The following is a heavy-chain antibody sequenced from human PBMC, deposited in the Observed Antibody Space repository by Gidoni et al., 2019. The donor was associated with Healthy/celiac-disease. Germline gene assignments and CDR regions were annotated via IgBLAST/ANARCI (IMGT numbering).Heavy chain of an antibody. J-gene: IGHJ3*02. Sequence: QVQLVESGGGVVQPGRSLRLSGAASGFTFSSYAMHWVRQAPGKGLEWVAVISYDGSNKYYADSVKGRFTISRDNSKNTLYLQMNSLRAEDTAVYYCARGSPHGASFDIWGQGTMVTVSS. CDR1: GFTFSSYA. CDR3: ARGSPHGASFDI. V-gene: IGHV3-30*04. CDR2: ISYDGSNK. D-gene: IGHD3-10*01.